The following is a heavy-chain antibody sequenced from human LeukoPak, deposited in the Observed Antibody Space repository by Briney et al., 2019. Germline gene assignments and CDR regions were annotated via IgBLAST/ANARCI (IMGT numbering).Heavy chain of an antibody. D-gene: IGHD1-26*01. V-gene: IGHV3-7*01. CDR3: ARRGAPDN. CDR1: GFNFSSYW. J-gene: IGHJ4*02. CDR2: INQDGGKK. Sequence: GGSLRLSCAASGFNFSSYWMSWVRQAPGKGLEWVANINQDGGKKYYVDSVRGQFAISRDNAENSVYLQMNSLRAEDTALYYCARRGAPDNWGQGTLVTVSS.